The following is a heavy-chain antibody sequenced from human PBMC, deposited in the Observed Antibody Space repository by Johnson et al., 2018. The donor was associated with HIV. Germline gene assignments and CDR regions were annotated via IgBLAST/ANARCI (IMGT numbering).Heavy chain of an antibody. CDR1: GLNVSGHY. V-gene: IGHV3-66*02. J-gene: IGHJ3*02. CDR3: QKHNFGNYVSRALDI. D-gene: IGHD4-17*01. Sequence: MQLVESGGGLAQPGGSLRLSCAASGLNVSGHYMSWVRQSPGKGLEWVSVIYSGGLTYYAQSVKGRVTISRDNSKNTLYLQMNSLRGDDTAIYYCQKHNFGNYVSRALDIWGQGTMVTVSS. CDR2: IYSGGLT.